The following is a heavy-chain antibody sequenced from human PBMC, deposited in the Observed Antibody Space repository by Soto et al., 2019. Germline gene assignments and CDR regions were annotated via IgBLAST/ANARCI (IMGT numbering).Heavy chain of an antibody. CDR2: IKEDGSEK. CDR1: GFTFNTYW. CDR3: ARGLRYCSGGSCYYDYYMDV. V-gene: IGHV3-7*04. J-gene: IGHJ6*03. Sequence: AGGSLRLSCAASGFTFNTYWMNWVRQAPGKGLEWVANIKEDGSEKYYVDSVKGRFTISRDNAKNSLFLQMNSLRAEDTAVYYCARGLRYCSGGSCYYDYYMDVWGKGTTVTVSS. D-gene: IGHD2-15*01.